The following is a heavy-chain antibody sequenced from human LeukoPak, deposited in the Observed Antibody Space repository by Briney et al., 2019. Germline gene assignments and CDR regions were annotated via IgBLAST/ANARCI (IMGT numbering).Heavy chain of an antibody. J-gene: IGHJ4*02. CDR3: ARGVAAAGGAFDY. CDR1: GGSISSSSYY. V-gene: IGHV4-39*01. CDR2: IYYSGST. Sequence: PSETLSLTCTVSGGSISSSSYYWGWIRQPPGKGLEWIGSIYYSGSTYYNPSLKSRVTISVDTSKNQFSLKLSSVTAADTAVYYCARGVAAAGGAFDYGGKEPLVTVPS. D-gene: IGHD6-13*01.